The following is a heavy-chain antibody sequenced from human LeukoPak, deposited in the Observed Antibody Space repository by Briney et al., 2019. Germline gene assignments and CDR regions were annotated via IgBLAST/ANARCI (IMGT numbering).Heavy chain of an antibody. CDR1: GFTFSTYS. D-gene: IGHD2-15*01. CDR2: ISFTGSYI. J-gene: IGHJ5*02. V-gene: IGHV3-21*01. CDR3: ARGGCSGGSCYSVDP. Sequence: GGSLRLSCVASGFTFSTYSMNWVRQAPGKGLEWDSSISFTGSYIYYADSLKGRFTISRDNAKNSLYLQVNSLRAEDTAVYYCARGGCSGGSCYSVDPWGQGTLVTVSS.